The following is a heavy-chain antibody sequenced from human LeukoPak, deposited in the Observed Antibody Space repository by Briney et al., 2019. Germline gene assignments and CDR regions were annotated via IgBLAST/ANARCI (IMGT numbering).Heavy chain of an antibody. CDR1: GGSISSGGYY. CDR2: IYYSGST. Sequence: SETLSLTCTVSGGSISSGGYYWSWIRHPPGEGLEWIGYIYYSGSTYYHPSLKSRVTISLDTSKNQFSLKLSSVTAADTAVYYCARHGRYGPNWFDPWGQGTLVTVSS. CDR3: ARHGRYGPNWFDP. V-gene: IGHV4-30-4*01. J-gene: IGHJ5*02. D-gene: IGHD1-26*01.